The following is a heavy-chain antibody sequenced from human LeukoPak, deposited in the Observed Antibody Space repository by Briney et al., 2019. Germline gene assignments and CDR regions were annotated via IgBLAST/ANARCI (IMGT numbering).Heavy chain of an antibody. CDR2: IIPFFGTP. CDR1: GGSFSTYA. D-gene: IGHD3-10*01. CDR3: ARYKVPPHQDSSMVPGVYYYYGMDV. Sequence: SVKVSCKASGGSFSTYAISWVRQAPGQGLEWMGGIIPFFGTPSYAQKFHGRVTITADESTNTAYMEVSSLRSEDTALYYCARYKVPPHQDSSMVPGVYYYYGMDVWGLGTTVTVSS. V-gene: IGHV1-69*01. J-gene: IGHJ6*02.